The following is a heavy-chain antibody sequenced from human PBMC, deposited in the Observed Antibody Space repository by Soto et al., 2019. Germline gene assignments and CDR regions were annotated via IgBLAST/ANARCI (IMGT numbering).Heavy chain of an antibody. V-gene: IGHV2-5*02. D-gene: IGHD2-15*01. CDR2: IFCDDDK. J-gene: IGHJ4*02. CDR3: AHRTYCSGGSCYDY. Sequence: QITLKESGPTLVKPTQTLTLTCTFSGFSLSTSGVGVGWIRQPPGKALEWLAIIFCDDDKRYSPSLRSRLTITKDTSKNQVVLTMNNMDPIDTATYYCAHRTYCSGGSCYDYGGQGTLVTVSS. CDR1: GFSLSTSGVG.